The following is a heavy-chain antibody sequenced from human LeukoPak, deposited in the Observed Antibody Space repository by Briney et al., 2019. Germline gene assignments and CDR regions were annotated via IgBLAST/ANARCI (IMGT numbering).Heavy chain of an antibody. CDR3: AFQSRGYGGNKQFDY. J-gene: IGHJ4*02. CDR2: IIPIFGTA. V-gene: IGHV1-69*06. D-gene: IGHD4-23*01. Sequence: GASVKVSCKASGYTFTSYAISWVRQAPGQGLEWMGGIIPIFGTANYAQKFQGRVTITADKSTSTAYMELSSLRSEDTAVYYCAFQSRGYGGNKQFDYWGQGTLVTVSS. CDR1: GYTFTSYA.